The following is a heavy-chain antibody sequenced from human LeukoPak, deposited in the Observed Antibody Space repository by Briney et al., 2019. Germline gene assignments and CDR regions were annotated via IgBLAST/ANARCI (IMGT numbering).Heavy chain of an antibody. CDR1: GFTFSSYS. CDR2: ISSRSTYI. J-gene: IGHJ6*04. V-gene: IGHV3-21*01. CDR3: AKSTRAVMAMMDV. Sequence: GGSLRLSCAASGFTFSSYSMDWVRQAPGKGLEWVSSISSRSTYIYHADSVKGRFTISRDNAKNSLFLQMNSLRAEDTAVYFCAKSTRAVMAMMDVWGKGTTVTVSS. D-gene: IGHD3-16*01.